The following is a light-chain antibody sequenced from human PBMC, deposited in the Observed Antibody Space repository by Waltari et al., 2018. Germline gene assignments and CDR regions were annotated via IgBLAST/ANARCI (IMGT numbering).Light chain of an antibody. J-gene: IGLJ2*01. Sequence: QSALTQPPSASGSPGQSVTISCTGTSSDVGDYVSWYQRHPGKAPKLMISEVTKRPSGVPDRFSGSKSGNTASLTVSGLQAEDEAEYYCSSYAGSNNLVFGGGTKLTVL. CDR3: SSYAGSNNLV. CDR2: EVT. CDR1: SSDVGDY. V-gene: IGLV2-8*01.